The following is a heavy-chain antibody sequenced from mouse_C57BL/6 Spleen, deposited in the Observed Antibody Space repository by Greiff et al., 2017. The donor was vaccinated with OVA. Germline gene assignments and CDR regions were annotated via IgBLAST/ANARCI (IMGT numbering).Heavy chain of an antibody. V-gene: IGHV1-61*01. CDR2: IYPSDSET. D-gene: IGHD1-1*02. CDR1: GYTFTSYW. CDR3: ERGSYDYAMEE. J-gene: IGHJ4*01. Sequence: QVQLQQPGAELVRPGSSVKLSCKASGYTFTSYWMDWVKQRPGQGLEWIGNIYPSDSETHYNQKFQDKATLTVAKSSSPAYMPLSHLTSAASAVFYGERGSYDYAMEEWGQGTSGTGAS.